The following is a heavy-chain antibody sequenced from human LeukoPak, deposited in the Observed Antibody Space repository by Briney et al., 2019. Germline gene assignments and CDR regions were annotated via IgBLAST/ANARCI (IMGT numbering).Heavy chain of an antibody. CDR2: IKQDGSEK. Sequence: GGSLRLSCAASGFTFSSYWMSWVRQAPGKGLEWVANIKQDGSEKYYVDSVKGRFTISRDNAKNSLYLQMSSLRAEDTAVYYCAKVGAGGSYHFDYWGQGTLVSVSS. D-gene: IGHD1-26*01. V-gene: IGHV3-7*01. J-gene: IGHJ4*02. CDR3: AKVGAGGSYHFDY. CDR1: GFTFSSYW.